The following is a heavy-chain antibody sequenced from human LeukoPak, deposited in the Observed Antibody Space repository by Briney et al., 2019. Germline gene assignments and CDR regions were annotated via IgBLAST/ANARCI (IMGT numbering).Heavy chain of an antibody. CDR3: ARTFLLRANDY. Sequence: SETLSLTCAVYGGFFSGYYWSWIRQPPGKGLEWIGEINHSGSTNYNPSLKSRVTISVDTSKNQFSLKLSSVTAADTAVYYCARTFLLRANDYWGQGTLVTVSS. V-gene: IGHV4-34*01. CDR1: GGFFSGYY. J-gene: IGHJ4*02. CDR2: INHSGST. D-gene: IGHD3-22*01.